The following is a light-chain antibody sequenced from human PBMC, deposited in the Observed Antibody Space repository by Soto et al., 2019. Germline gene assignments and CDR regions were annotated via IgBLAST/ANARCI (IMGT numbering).Light chain of an antibody. Sequence: DIQMTQSPSTLSASVGDRVTITCRASQSISSWLAWYQQKPGKAPKLLIYDASSLESGVPSRFSGSGSGTEFTLTISRLQPDDLATYYCQQYNSYSRTFGQGTKVEIK. CDR1: QSISSW. CDR2: DAS. J-gene: IGKJ1*01. CDR3: QQYNSYSRT. V-gene: IGKV1-5*01.